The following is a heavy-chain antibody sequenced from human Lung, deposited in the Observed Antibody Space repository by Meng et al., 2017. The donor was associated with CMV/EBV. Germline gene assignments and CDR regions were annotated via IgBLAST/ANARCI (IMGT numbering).Heavy chain of an antibody. CDR3: ARTLPPARGHRLDY. CDR1: GESFSGYS. V-gene: IGHV4-34*01. J-gene: IGHJ4*02. CDR2: ISHSGIT. D-gene: IGHD1-14*01. Sequence: GSLRLSXAVHGESFSGYSWSRIRQPPGKGLEWIGEISHSGITNYNPSLKSRVTISLDTSKNQFSLKLNSVAAADTAVFYCARTLPPARGHRLDYWGQGTLVAVSS.